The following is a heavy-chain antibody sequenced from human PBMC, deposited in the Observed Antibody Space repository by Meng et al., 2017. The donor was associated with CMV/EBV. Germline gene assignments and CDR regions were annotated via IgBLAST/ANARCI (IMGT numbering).Heavy chain of an antibody. J-gene: IGHJ4*02. Sequence: YGGSFSGYCWSWIRQPPGKGLEWIGEINHSGSTNYNPSLKSRVTISVDTSKNQFSLKLSSVTAADTAVYYCARGRPPGYSYGGYFDYWGQGTLVTVSS. CDR3: ARGRPPGYSYGGYFDY. CDR2: INHSGST. V-gene: IGHV4-34*01. CDR1: GGSFSGYC. D-gene: IGHD5-18*01.